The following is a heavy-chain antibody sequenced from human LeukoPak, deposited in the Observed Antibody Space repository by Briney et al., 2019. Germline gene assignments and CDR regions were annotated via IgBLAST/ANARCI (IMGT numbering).Heavy chain of an antibody. Sequence: ASVKVSCKASGYTFTGYYMHWVRQAPGQGLEWMGRINPNSGGTNYAQKFQGRVTMTRDTSISTAYMELSRLRSDDTAVYYCARELRYFDWLPHAFDIWGQGTMVTVSS. J-gene: IGHJ3*02. D-gene: IGHD3-9*01. CDR2: INPNSGGT. CDR3: ARELRYFDWLPHAFDI. CDR1: GYTFTGYY. V-gene: IGHV1-2*06.